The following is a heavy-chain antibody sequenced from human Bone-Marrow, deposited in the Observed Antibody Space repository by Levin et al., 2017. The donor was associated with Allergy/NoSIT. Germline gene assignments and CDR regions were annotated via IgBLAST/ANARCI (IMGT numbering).Heavy chain of an antibody. D-gene: IGHD2-21*02. CDR1: GFTFDDYA. CDR3: AKGGGTSWSGLFEY. Sequence: SLKISCTASGFTFDDYAMHWVRQAPGKGLEWVSSISWNSGTKDYADSVKGRFIVSRDNAKNSLFLQMNGLRAEDTAFYYCAKGGGTSWSGLFEYWGQGTLVTVSS. J-gene: IGHJ4*02. CDR2: ISWNSGTK. V-gene: IGHV3-9*01.